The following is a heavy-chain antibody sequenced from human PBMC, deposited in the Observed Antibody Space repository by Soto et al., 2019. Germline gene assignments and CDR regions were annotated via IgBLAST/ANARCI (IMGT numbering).Heavy chain of an antibody. V-gene: IGHV3-66*02. Sequence: GWSLRLSCAPWRFAVSSNYMSWVRQAPGKGLEWVSFIYSGGSTYYADSVKGRFTISRDNSKNTLYLQMNSLRAEDTAVYYCAKWHRSGSRSFDYWAQGTMVSASX. CDR1: RFAVSSNY. CDR2: IYSGGST. D-gene: IGHD3-22*01. CDR3: AKWHRSGSRSFDY. J-gene: IGHJ4*02.